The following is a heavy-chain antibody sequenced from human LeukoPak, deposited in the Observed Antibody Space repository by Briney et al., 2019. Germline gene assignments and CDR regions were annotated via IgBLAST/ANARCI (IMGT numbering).Heavy chain of an antibody. V-gene: IGHV1-2*06. Sequence: GASVKVSCKASGYIFTDYYIHWVRQAPGQGHEWMGRINPNSGGTNFAQKFQARVTKTSDTSISTAYKEVSGLESDDTAVYYCARARYCYTTSCPLDYWGQGTLVTVSS. J-gene: IGHJ4*02. D-gene: IGHD2-2*01. CDR1: GYIFTDYY. CDR3: ARARYCYTTSCPLDY. CDR2: INPNSGGT.